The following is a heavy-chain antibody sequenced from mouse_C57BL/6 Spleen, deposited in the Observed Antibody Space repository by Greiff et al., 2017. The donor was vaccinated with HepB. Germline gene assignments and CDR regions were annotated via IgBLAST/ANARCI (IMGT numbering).Heavy chain of an antibody. CDR2: IYPGSGST. CDR3: AKGNSRAMDY. Sequence: VKLMESGAELVKPGASVKMSCKASGYTFTSYWITWVKQRPGQGLEWIGDIYPGSGSTNYNEKFKSKATLTVDTSSSTAYMQLSSLTSEDSAVYYCAKGNSRAMDYWGQGTSVTVSS. J-gene: IGHJ4*01. CDR1: GYTFTSYW. V-gene: IGHV1-55*01.